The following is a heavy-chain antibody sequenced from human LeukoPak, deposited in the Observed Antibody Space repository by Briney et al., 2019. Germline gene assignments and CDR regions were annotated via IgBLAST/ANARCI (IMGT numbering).Heavy chain of an antibody. D-gene: IGHD3-22*01. V-gene: IGHV4-59*12. CDR1: GGSITGYY. CDR2: IYYTGST. Sequence: PSETLSLTCTVSGGSITGYYWSWIWQSPGKGLESIGFIYYTGSTNYNPSLTSRVTISVDTSKHQFSLKLSSVTAADTAVYYCARHRRLIVVVMSYFDYWGQGTLVTVSS. CDR3: ARHRRLIVVVMSYFDY. J-gene: IGHJ4*02.